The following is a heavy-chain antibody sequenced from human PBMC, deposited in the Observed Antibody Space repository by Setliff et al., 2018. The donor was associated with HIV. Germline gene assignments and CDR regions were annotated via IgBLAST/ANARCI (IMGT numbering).Heavy chain of an antibody. V-gene: IGHV4-4*07. D-gene: IGHD4-4*01. CDR1: GGSISSYY. J-gene: IGHJ4*02. Sequence: SETLSLTCTVSGGSISSYYWSWIRQPAGRGLEWIGRIYTSGSTNYNPSLKSRVTISVDMSKNQFSLKLSSVTAADTAVYYCARVRRDGNSFDDWGQGTLVTVSS. CDR2: IYTSGST. CDR3: ARVRRDGNSFDD.